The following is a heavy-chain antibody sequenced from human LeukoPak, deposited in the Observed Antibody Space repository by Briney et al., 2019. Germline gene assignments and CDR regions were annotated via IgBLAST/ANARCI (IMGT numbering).Heavy chain of an antibody. CDR2: INWNGGST. D-gene: IGHD6-19*01. CDR3: ARVSDISVAAYFDY. V-gene: IGHV3-20*04. CDR1: GFTFDDYG. J-gene: IGHJ4*02. Sequence: GGSLRLFCAASGFTFDDYGLSWVRQAPGKGLEWVSTINWNGGSTGYADSVKGRFTISRDNAKNSLYLQMNSLRAEDTALYYCARVSDISVAAYFDYWGQGTLVTVSS.